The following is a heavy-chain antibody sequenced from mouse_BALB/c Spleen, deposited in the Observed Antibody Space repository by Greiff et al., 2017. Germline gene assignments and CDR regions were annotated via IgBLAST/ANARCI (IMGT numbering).Heavy chain of an antibody. Sequence: EVQLQQSGAELVKPGASVKLSCTASGFNFKDTYMHWVKQRPEQGLEWIGRIDPANGNTKYDPKFQGKATITADTSSNTAYLQLSSLTSEDTAVYYCARFGSYPFAYWGQGTLVTVSA. V-gene: IGHV14-3*02. CDR2: IDPANGNT. CDR3: ARFGSYPFAY. J-gene: IGHJ3*01. D-gene: IGHD1-1*01. CDR1: GFNFKDTY.